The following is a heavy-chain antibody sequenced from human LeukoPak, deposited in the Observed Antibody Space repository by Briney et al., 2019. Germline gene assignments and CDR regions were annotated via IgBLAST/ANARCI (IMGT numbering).Heavy chain of an antibody. D-gene: IGHD5-12*01. Sequence: PGGSLRLSCAASGFTFSSYSMNWVRQAPGKGLEWVSCISSSSTIYYADSVKGRFTISRDNAKNSLYLQMNSLRDEDTAVYYCARVGGYDFDYWGQGALVTVSS. CDR1: GFTFSSYS. CDR3: ARVGGYDFDY. J-gene: IGHJ4*02. CDR2: ISSSSTI. V-gene: IGHV3-48*02.